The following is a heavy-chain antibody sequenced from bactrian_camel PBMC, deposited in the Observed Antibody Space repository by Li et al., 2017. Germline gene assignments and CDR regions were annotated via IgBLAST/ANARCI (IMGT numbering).Heavy chain of an antibody. CDR2: INHSGGTT. V-gene: IGHV3S1*01. D-gene: IGHD5*01. J-gene: IGHJ4*01. CDR1: GYTIGRNC. CDR3: AKHYTAWVRRGSHHA. Sequence: HVQLVESGGGSVQAGGSLTLSCAASGYTIGRNCVGWFRQAAGKGLEWVSTINHSGGTTYYPDSVKGRFTISRDNAKNTLYLQLNSLKTEDTAMYYCAKHYTAWVRRGSHHARGQGTQVTVS.